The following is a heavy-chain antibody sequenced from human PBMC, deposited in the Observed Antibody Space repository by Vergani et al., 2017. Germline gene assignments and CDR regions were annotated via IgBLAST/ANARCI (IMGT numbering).Heavy chain of an antibody. CDR3: ARDTPFDILTGSSYYYYYMDV. V-gene: IGHV1-2*02. Sequence: QVQLVQSGAEVKKPGSSVKVSCKASGGTFSSYAISWVRQAPGQGLEWMGWINPNSGGTNYAQKFQGRVTMTRDTSISTAYMELSRLRSDDTAVYYCARDTPFDILTGSSYYYYYMDVWGKGTTVTVSS. CDR2: INPNSGGT. J-gene: IGHJ6*03. D-gene: IGHD3-9*01. CDR1: GGTFSSYA.